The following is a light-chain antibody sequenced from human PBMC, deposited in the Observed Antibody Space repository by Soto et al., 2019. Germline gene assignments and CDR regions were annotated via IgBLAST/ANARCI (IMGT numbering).Light chain of an antibody. CDR2: GAS. J-gene: IGKJ1*01. V-gene: IGKV3-20*01. Sequence: DIVLTQSPGTLSLSPGERATLSCRASQSVTSSYLAWYQQKPGQAPRLLIYGASSRATGIPDRFTGSGSGTDFTLTISSLRPEDFAVYYCQQYRSWPRTFGQGTKVDI. CDR1: QSVTSSY. CDR3: QQYRSWPRT.